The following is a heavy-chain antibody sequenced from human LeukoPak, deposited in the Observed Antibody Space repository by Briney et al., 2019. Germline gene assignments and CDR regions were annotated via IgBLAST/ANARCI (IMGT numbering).Heavy chain of an antibody. J-gene: IGHJ3*02. CDR1: GFTFSNYW. Sequence: GGSLRLSCTASGFTFSNYWMHWVRQAPGKGLEWVANIKQDGSEKYYVDSVKGRFTISRDNAKNSLYLQMNSLRAEDTAVYYCARDRHTYDSSGYYYSDAFDIWGQGTMVTVSS. D-gene: IGHD3-22*01. CDR2: IKQDGSEK. CDR3: ARDRHTYDSSGYYYSDAFDI. V-gene: IGHV3-7*01.